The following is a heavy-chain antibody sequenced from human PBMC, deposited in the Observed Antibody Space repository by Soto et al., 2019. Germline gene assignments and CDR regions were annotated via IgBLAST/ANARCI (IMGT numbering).Heavy chain of an antibody. V-gene: IGHV3-33*01. Sequence: GGSLRLSCAASGFTFSSYGMHWVRQAPGKGLEWVAVIWYDGSNKYYADPVKGRFTISRDNSKNTLYLQMNSLRAEDTAVYYCARGEYSSSSDYWGQGTLVTVSS. J-gene: IGHJ4*02. CDR1: GFTFSSYG. D-gene: IGHD6-6*01. CDR2: IWYDGSNK. CDR3: ARGEYSSSSDY.